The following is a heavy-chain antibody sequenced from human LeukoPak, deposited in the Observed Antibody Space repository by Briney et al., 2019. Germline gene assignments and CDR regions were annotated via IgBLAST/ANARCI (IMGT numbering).Heavy chain of an antibody. J-gene: IGHJ4*02. Sequence: SVKVSCKASGGTFSSYAISWVRQAPGQGLEWMGGIIPIFGTANYAQKFQGRVTTTADESTSTAYMELSSLRSEDTAVYYCARGYCSGGSCYPDYYFDYWGQGTLVTVSS. CDR1: GGTFSSYA. D-gene: IGHD2-15*01. CDR2: IIPIFGTA. V-gene: IGHV1-69*01. CDR3: ARGYCSGGSCYPDYYFDY.